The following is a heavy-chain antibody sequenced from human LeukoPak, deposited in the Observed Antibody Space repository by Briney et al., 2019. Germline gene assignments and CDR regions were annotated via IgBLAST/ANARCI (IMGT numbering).Heavy chain of an antibody. Sequence: ASVKVSCKASGYTFTSYAMHWVRQAPGQRLEWMGWINAGNGNTKYSQKFQGRVTITRDTSASTAYMELSSLRSEDTAVYYRAREDPSSWYYMFDYWGQGTLVTVSS. D-gene: IGHD6-13*01. CDR2: INAGNGNT. CDR1: GYTFTSYA. J-gene: IGHJ4*02. V-gene: IGHV1-3*01. CDR3: AREDPSSWYYMFDY.